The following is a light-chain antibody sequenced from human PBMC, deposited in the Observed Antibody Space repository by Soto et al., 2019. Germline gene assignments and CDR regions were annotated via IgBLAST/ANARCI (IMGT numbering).Light chain of an antibody. V-gene: IGKV1-5*03. CDR2: KAS. Sequence: DSQMTQSPSTLSASVGDRVTITCRASQSISVWLAWYQQKAGKAPNLLIYKASRLESGVPSRFSGSGSETEFTLTISGLQPGDSATYYCQQYNSYSPTFGHGTKLDNK. CDR1: QSISVW. J-gene: IGKJ1*01. CDR3: QQYNSYSPT.